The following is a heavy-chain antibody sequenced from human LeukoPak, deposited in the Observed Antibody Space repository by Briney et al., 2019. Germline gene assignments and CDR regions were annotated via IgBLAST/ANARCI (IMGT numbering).Heavy chain of an antibody. J-gene: IGHJ4*02. V-gene: IGHV4-39*01. Sequence: SVTQTLTCTLSVHPIRSSSEHCPRICQPPGKGLFWHGCIYFTGTTYCSSSLKCRVTISVDASNNQFSLKLNSVTAADTAVYYGARSLLPHAHYFDYWGQGTLVTVSS. CDR2: IYFTGTT. CDR3: ARSLLPHAHYFDY. CDR1: VHPIRSSSEH. D-gene: IGHD1-26*01.